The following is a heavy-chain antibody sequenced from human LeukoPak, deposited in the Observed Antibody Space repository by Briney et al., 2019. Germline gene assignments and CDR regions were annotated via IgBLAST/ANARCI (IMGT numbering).Heavy chain of an antibody. CDR2: ISYSGIT. V-gene: IGHV4-39*07. CDR3: ARDFSSSSTVYYYYYMDV. CDR1: GGSISSRPYY. Sequence: SETLSLTCTFSGGSISSRPYYWGWVRQPPGKGLEWIGTISYSGITYYSPSLKSRVTISLDTSKNQFSLKLSSVTAADTAIYYCARDFSSSSTVYYYYYMDVWGKGTTVTVSS. D-gene: IGHD6-6*01. J-gene: IGHJ6*03.